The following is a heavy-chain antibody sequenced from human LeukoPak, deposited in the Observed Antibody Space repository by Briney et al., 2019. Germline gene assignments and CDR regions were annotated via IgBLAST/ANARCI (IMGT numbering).Heavy chain of an antibody. CDR2: INPSGGST. CDR1: GYTFTSYY. CDR3: ARVRGARRSFLSYFDY. V-gene: IGHV1-46*01. D-gene: IGHD6-6*01. J-gene: IGHJ4*02. Sequence: ASVKVSCEASGYTFTSYYMHWVRQAPGQGLEWMGIINPSGGSTSYAQKFQGRVTMTRETSTSTVYMELSSLRSEDPAVYSCARVRGARRSFLSYFDYWGQGTLVTVSS.